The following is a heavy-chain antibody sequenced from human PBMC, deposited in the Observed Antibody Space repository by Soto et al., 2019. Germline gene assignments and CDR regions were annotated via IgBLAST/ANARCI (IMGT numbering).Heavy chain of an antibody. J-gene: IGHJ6*02. CDR1: GYSFTDYY. D-gene: IGHD2-21*02. CDR3: VRSPGDFRYGMDV. V-gene: IGHV1-2*02. Sequence: QVQLVQSGAEVKKPGASVKVSCKASGYSFTDYYMHWVRQAPGQGPEWLGWINPSTGVTHFAQKFQGGVTMTRDTSISTAYMERSRLTSDDTAVYYCVRSPGDFRYGMDVWGQGTTVTVSS. CDR2: INPSTGVT.